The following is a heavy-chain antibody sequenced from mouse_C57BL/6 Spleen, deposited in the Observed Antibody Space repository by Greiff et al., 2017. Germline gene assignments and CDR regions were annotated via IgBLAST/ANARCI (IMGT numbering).Heavy chain of an antibody. D-gene: IGHD1-1*01. CDR2: IHPTSGST. CDR1: GYTFTSYW. Sequence: QVQLQQPGAELVKPGASVKLSCKASGYTFTSYWMHWVKQRPGQGLEWIGMIHPTSGSTNYNEKFKNKATLTVDKTSSTAYMQLSSLTSEDSAVYCCFYYYGSSQNYYAMDYWCQGTSVTVSS. CDR3: FYYYGSSQNYYAMDY. J-gene: IGHJ4*01. V-gene: IGHV1-64*01.